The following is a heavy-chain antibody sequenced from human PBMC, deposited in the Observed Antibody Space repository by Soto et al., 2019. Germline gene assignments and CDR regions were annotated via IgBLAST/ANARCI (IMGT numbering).Heavy chain of an antibody. D-gene: IGHD6-19*01. V-gene: IGHV1-69*12. CDR1: GGTFRTYA. J-gene: IGHJ6*02. CDR2: IIPIFGTV. CDR3: AKGAVAGTPTSYYYYGMDV. Sequence: QVQLLQSGAEVKKPGSSVLVSCEASGGTFRTYAISWVRPAPGQGLEWMGEIIPIFGTVNYAQKFQGRVTITADESTTTVYRDLRSLRSEDTAVYYWAKGAVAGTPTSYYYYGMDVWGPGTTVTVSS.